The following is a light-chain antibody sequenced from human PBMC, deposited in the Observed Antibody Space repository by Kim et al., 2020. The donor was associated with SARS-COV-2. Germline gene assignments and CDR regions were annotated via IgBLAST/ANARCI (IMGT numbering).Light chain of an antibody. CDR2: DTN. J-gene: IGLJ3*02. V-gene: IGLV7-46*01. CDR1: TGPVTSNQW. CDR3: SLNYAGGRM. Sequence: QAVVTQQPSLTVSPGGTVTLTCGSNTGPVTSNQWPYWVQQKPGQVPRTLIYDTNNKHSWTPARFSGSLFGCKAALTLSGAQPDYYCSLNYAGGRMFGGGTQLTVL.